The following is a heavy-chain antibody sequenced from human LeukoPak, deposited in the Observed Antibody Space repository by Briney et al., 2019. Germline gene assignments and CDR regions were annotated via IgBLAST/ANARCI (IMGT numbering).Heavy chain of an antibody. D-gene: IGHD6-19*01. CDR1: GYSITTGYY. CDR2: IYHSGST. J-gene: IGHJ4*02. Sequence: SETLSLTCTVFGYSITTGYYWGWIRQPPGKGLEWIGSIYHSGSTFYNPSLKSRVTISVDRSKNQFSLKLSSVTAADTAVYYCARVAGKDFDYWGQGTLVTVSS. V-gene: IGHV4-38-2*02. CDR3: ARVAGKDFDY.